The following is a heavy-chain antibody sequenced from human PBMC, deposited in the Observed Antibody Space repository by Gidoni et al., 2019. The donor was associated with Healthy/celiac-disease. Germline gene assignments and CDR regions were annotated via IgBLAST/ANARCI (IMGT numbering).Heavy chain of an antibody. D-gene: IGHD3-3*01. CDR3: ARHGIRLNYDFWSGYSVLEDYGMDV. Sequence: EVQLVQSGAEVKKPGESLTISCKGSGYSFTSYWIGWVRQMPGKGLEWMGIIYPGDSDTRYSPSFQGEVTISADKSISTAYLQWSSLKASDTAMYYCARHGIRLNYDFWSGYSVLEDYGMDVWGQGTTVTVSS. J-gene: IGHJ6*02. V-gene: IGHV5-51*01. CDR2: IYPGDSDT. CDR1: GYSFTSYW.